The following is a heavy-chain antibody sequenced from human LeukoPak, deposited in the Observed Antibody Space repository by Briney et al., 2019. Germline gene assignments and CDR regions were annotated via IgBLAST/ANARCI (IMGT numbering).Heavy chain of an antibody. CDR2: IYYSGTT. CDR1: GGSISNYY. CDR3: ARDGADNSGYYFGSL. Sequence: SETLSLTCTVSGGSISNYYWSWIRQPPGKGLEWIGFIYYSGTTNYNPSLKSRVTISVDTSKNHFSLKLSSVTAADTAVYYCARDGADNSGYYFGSLRGQGTMVTVSS. J-gene: IGHJ3*01. D-gene: IGHD3-22*01. V-gene: IGHV4-59*01.